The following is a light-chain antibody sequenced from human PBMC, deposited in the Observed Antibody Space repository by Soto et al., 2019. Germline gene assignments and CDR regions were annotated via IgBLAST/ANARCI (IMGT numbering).Light chain of an antibody. Sequence: QSVLTQPPSVSGAPGQRVTISCTGSSSNIGAGYDVHWYQQLPGTAPKLLIYGNSNRPSGVPDRFSGSKSGTSASLAITGLQAEDEADYYCQSYDSSLSGSSVFGTGTKVPVL. V-gene: IGLV1-40*01. J-gene: IGLJ1*01. CDR2: GNS. CDR1: SSNIGAGYD. CDR3: QSYDSSLSGSSV.